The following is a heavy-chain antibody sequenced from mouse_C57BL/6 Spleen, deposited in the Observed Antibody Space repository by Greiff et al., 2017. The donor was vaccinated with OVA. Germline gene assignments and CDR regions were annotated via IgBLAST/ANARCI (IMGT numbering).Heavy chain of an antibody. Sequence: VQLQQPGTELVKPGASVKLSCKASGYTFTSYWMHWVKQRPGQGLEWIGNINPSNGGTNYNEKFKSKATLTVDKSSSTAYMQLSSLTSEDSAVCYCAREGLDLCYFDYWGQGTTLTVSS. CDR2: INPSNGGT. CDR3: AREGLDLCYFDY. CDR1: GYTFTSYW. V-gene: IGHV1-53*01. D-gene: IGHD3-3*01. J-gene: IGHJ2*01.